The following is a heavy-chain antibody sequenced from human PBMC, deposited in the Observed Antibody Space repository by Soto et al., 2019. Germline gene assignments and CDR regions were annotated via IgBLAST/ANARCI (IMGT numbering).Heavy chain of an antibody. V-gene: IGHV3-30*18. CDR3: AKVLWQLAHYYYYGMDV. CDR2: ITYDGSNK. D-gene: IGHD6-6*01. CDR1: GFTFSSYC. J-gene: IGHJ6*02. Sequence: SXRLSCAASGFTFSSYCMHWVRQAPGKGLEWVAVITYDGSNKYYADSVKGRFTISRDNSKNTLYLQMNSLRAEDTAVYYCAKVLWQLAHYYYYGMDVWGQGTTVTVSS.